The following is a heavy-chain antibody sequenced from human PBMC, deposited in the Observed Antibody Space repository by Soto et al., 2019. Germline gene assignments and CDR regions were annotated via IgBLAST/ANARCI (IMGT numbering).Heavy chain of an antibody. CDR3: ARVGYSNSWLDF. D-gene: IGHD6-13*01. CDR1: GYSFTSYA. Sequence: ASVKVSCKASGYSFTSYAIHWVRQAPGQRLEWMGWINVGNGNTKYSRKFQGRVTITRDTSASTAYMEMSSLRSEDTAVFYCARVGYSNSWLDFWGQGTLVTVPS. CDR2: INVGNGNT. V-gene: IGHV1-3*01. J-gene: IGHJ4*02.